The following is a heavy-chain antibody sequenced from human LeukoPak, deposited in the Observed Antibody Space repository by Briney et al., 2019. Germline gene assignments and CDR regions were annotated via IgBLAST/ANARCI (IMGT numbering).Heavy chain of an antibody. V-gene: IGHV3-53*01. CDR3: AKDSAKKYDDY. CDR1: GFTVSSNS. J-gene: IGHJ4*02. CDR2: IYSDNT. Sequence: GGSLRLSCTVSGFTVSSNSMSWVRQAPGKGLEWVSFIYSDNTHYSDSVKGRFTISRDNSKNTLYLQMNSLRAEDTAVYYCAKDSAKKYDDYWGQGTLVTVSS. D-gene: IGHD2/OR15-2a*01.